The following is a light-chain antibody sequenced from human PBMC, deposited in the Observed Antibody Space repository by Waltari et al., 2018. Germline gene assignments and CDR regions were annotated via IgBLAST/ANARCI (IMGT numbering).Light chain of an antibody. Sequence: QTVVTQEPSLTVSPGGTVTLTCASSTGDVTSGHYPYWFQQNPGQAPRTLSYETSNKHSWTPARFSGSLLGGKAALTLSGAQAEDEADYYCLLSYSGSWVFGGGTKLTVL. CDR1: TGDVTSGHY. CDR2: ETS. V-gene: IGLV7-46*01. J-gene: IGLJ3*02. CDR3: LLSYSGSWV.